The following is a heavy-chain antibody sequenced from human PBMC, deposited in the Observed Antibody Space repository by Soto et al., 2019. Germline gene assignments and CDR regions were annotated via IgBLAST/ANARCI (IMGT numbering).Heavy chain of an antibody. CDR2: ISGSGGST. Sequence: ASLRLSCAACGFSFSSYAMSWVRQAPGKGLEWVSAISGSGGSTYYADSVKGRFTISRDNSKNTLYLQMNSLRAEDTAVYYCEKGASTVPKYFQQCGQRTLVTVSS. J-gene: IGHJ1*01. V-gene: IGHV3-23*01. D-gene: IGHD4-17*01. CDR3: EKGASTVPKYFQQ. CDR1: GFSFSSYA.